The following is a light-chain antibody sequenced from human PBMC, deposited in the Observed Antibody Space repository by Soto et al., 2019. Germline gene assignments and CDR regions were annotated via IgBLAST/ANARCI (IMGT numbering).Light chain of an antibody. Sequence: EIVLTQSPGTLSLSPGERATLSCRASQSVSSSYLAWYQQKPGQAPRLLISGASSRATGIPDRFSGSGSGTDFTLTISRLQPEDFALNYCQQYGSAPPITCGQGTRLEIK. V-gene: IGKV3-20*01. CDR2: GAS. J-gene: IGKJ5*01. CDR1: QSVSSSY. CDR3: QQYGSAPPIT.